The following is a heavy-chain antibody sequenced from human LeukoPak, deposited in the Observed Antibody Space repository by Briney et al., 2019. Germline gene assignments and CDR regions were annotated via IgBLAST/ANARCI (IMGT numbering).Heavy chain of an antibody. CDR1: GFTFNNHE. CDR2: ISPGGSTI. Sequence: PGGSLRLSCATSGFTFNNHEMNWVRQAPGKGLEWVSYISPGGSTIYYTDSVKGRFTISRENAKNSLYLQMSSLRDEDTAVYYCVRGGYCSGDTCYRLNAFDIWGQGTTVTVSS. CDR3: VRGGYCSGDTCYRLNAFDI. J-gene: IGHJ3*02. V-gene: IGHV3-48*03. D-gene: IGHD2-15*01.